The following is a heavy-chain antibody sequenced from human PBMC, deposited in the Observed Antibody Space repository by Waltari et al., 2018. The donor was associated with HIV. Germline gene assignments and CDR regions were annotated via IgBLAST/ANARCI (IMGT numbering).Heavy chain of an antibody. CDR1: GGSISSSSYY. CDR3: ARERRPDAFDI. Sequence: QLQLQESGPGLVKPSETLSLTCTVSGGSISSSSYYWGWIRQPPGKGLEWIGSIYCSGSTYYNPSLKSRVTISVDTSKNQFSLKLSSVTAADTAVYYCARERRPDAFDIWGQGTMVTVSS. CDR2: IYCSGST. V-gene: IGHV4-39*02. J-gene: IGHJ3*02.